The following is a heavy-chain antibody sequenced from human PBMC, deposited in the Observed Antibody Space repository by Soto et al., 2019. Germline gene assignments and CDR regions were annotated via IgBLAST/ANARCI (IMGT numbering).Heavy chain of an antibody. CDR2: MNPNRGNT. D-gene: IGHD5-12*01. CDR3: VRGLYTGYEWGDH. V-gene: IGHV1-8*01. Sequence: VQLVQSGAEVKKPGASVKVSCKASGYTFISYDINWVRQAPGQGVERMGWMNPNRGNTDYAQKFQGRVTMTRNTSITTAYMELRSLTSEDTAVYFCVRGLYTGYEWGDHWGQGTLITVSS. CDR1: GYTFISYD. J-gene: IGHJ4*02.